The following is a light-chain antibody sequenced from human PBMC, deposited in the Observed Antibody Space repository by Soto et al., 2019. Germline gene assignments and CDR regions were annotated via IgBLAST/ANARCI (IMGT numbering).Light chain of an antibody. CDR1: QTLSTNS. V-gene: IGKV3-20*01. Sequence: EIVLTQSPGTLSLSPGERATLSCRASQTLSTNSLAWYQQRPGQTPRLLIYAASTGDTDIPDRSNGSGSGTDFALTISRLEPENFALYYCQQYNDSPLTFGPGTKVDVK. J-gene: IGKJ3*01. CDR3: QQYNDSPLT. CDR2: AAS.